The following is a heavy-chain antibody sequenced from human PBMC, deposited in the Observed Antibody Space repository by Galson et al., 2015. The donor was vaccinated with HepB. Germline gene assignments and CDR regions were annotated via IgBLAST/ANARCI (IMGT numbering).Heavy chain of an antibody. D-gene: IGHD3-16*02. CDR3: AWSPRRDYVWETYRYPFDY. CDR1: GFTFSSNE. CDR2: ISSSGGTM. Sequence: SLRLSCAASGFTFSSNEMNWVRQAPGKGLEWVSYISSSGGTMYYADSVKGRFTISRDNAKNSLYLQLNSLRAEDTAVYYCAWSPRRDYVWETYRYPFDYWGQGTLVTVSP. J-gene: IGHJ4*02. V-gene: IGHV3-48*03.